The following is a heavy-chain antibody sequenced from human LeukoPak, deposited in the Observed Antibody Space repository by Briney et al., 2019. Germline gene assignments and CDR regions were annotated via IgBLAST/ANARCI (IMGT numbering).Heavy chain of an antibody. D-gene: IGHD3-22*01. J-gene: IGHJ4*02. CDR2: IYMSGST. Sequence: PSETLSLTCTVSAGSFSSYYWNWIRQPAGKGLEWIGRIYMSGSTDYNPSLKSRVTMSVATSKNHFSLKLRSVTAADTAMYYCARGRGYYQDYWGQGTLVTVSS. CDR3: ARGRGYYQDY. V-gene: IGHV4-4*07. CDR1: AGSFSSYY.